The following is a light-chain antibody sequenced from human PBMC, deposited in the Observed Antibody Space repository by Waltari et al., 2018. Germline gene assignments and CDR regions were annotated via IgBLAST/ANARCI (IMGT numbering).Light chain of an antibody. CDR2: DTF. CDR1: HSISSSF. Sequence: EIVLTQSPATLSLSPGERATLSCRARHSISSSFLAWYQQKPGPAPRLLVYDTFSRALGIPDRFSGSGSGTDFTLTISRLEPEDFAVYYCHQYGISPPFTFGPGTRVEI. J-gene: IGKJ3*01. CDR3: HQYGISPPFT. V-gene: IGKV3D-20*01.